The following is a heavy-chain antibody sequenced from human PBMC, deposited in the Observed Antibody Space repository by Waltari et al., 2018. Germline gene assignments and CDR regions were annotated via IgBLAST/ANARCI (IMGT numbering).Heavy chain of an antibody. CDR3: ATDGGSSWPFDY. V-gene: IGHV1-24*01. Sequence: QVQLVQSGAEVKKPGASVKVSCKVSGYTLTELSMHWVRQAPGKGLEWMGGCDPEDGETIYAQKFQGRVTMTEDTATDTACMELSSLRSEDTAVYYCATDGGSSWPFDYWGQGTLVIVSS. D-gene: IGHD6-13*01. CDR1: GYTLTELS. J-gene: IGHJ4*02. CDR2: CDPEDGET.